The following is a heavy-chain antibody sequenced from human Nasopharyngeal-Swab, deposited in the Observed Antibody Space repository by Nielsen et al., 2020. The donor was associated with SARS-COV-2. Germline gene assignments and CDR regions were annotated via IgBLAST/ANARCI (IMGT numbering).Heavy chain of an antibody. CDR3: TRDTFGPTDS. CDR1: GFSLSSYW. D-gene: IGHD2/OR15-2a*01. Sequence: GESLKIPCAASGFSLSSYWMHWVRQAPGKGLSWVSRINPDGNTINYADSVKGRFTISRDNAKNTLYLQMSSLRVEDTAVYYCTRDTFGPTDSWGQGTLVTVSS. J-gene: IGHJ4*02. V-gene: IGHV3-74*01. CDR2: INPDGNTI.